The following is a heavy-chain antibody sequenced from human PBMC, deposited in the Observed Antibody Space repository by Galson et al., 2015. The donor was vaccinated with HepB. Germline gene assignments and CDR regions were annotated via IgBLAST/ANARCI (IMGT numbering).Heavy chain of an antibody. CDR3: AKEQQLVRSQGGFDY. Sequence: SLRLSCAASGFTFSSYGMHWVRQAPGKGLEWVAVISYDGSNKYYADSVKGRFTISRDNSKNTLYLQMNSLRAEDTAVYYCAKEQQLVRSQGGFDYWGQGTLVTVSS. J-gene: IGHJ4*02. CDR2: ISYDGSNK. V-gene: IGHV3-30*18. CDR1: GFTFSSYG. D-gene: IGHD6-13*01.